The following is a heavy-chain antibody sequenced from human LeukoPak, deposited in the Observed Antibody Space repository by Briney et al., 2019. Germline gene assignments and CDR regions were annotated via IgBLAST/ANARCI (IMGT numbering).Heavy chain of an antibody. J-gene: IGHJ3*02. CDR3: ASYCSSTSCYLFAFDI. D-gene: IGHD2-2*01. CDR2: IKEDGSEK. Sequence: AGSLILFCSASGFTFISYWMSWFRQAPGKGLEWVANIKEDGSEKCYVVYVKGRFTIYRDKAKISLYMQMMSVRDEDTAVCFCASYCSSTSCYLFAFDIWGKGAMVTVSS. V-gene: IGHV3-7*01. CDR1: GFTFISYW.